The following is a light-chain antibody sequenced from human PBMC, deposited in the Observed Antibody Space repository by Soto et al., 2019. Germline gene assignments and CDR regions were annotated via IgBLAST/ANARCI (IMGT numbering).Light chain of an antibody. CDR3: QQYGRSSWT. V-gene: IGKV3-20*01. Sequence: ELVLTQSPGPLSLSPGERATLSCRASQSVSINDLAWYQQKPGQAPRLLNYGASIRDTGIPDRFSGSGSGTDFTLTIRRLEPEDFAVYYCQQYGRSSWTFGQGTKVEVQ. CDR2: GAS. J-gene: IGKJ1*01. CDR1: QSVSIND.